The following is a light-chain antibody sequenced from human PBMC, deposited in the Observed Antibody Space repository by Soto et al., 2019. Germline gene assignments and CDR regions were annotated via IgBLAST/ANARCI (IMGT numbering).Light chain of an antibody. CDR3: QQYNNWPIA. CDR1: QSVSSN. J-gene: IGKJ4*01. Sequence: KVMTQSPATLSVSPGERATLSCRASQSVSSNLAWYQQKPGQAPRLLIYGASTRATGIPARFSGSGSGTEFTLTISSLQXEDFAVYYCQQYNNWPIAFGGGTKVDIK. V-gene: IGKV3-15*01. CDR2: GAS.